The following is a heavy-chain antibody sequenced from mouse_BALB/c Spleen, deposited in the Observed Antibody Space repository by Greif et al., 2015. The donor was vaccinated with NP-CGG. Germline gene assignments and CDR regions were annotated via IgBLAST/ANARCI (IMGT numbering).Heavy chain of an antibody. Sequence: QVQLQQPGAELVRPGSSVKISCKASGYAFSSYWMNWVKQRPGQGLEWIGQIYPGDGDTNYNGKFKGKATLTADKSSSAAYMQLSSLTSEDSAVYFCARGSYAMDYWGQGTSVTVSS. V-gene: IGHV1-80*01. CDR3: ARGSYAMDY. CDR2: IYPGDGDT. J-gene: IGHJ4*01. CDR1: GYAFSSYW.